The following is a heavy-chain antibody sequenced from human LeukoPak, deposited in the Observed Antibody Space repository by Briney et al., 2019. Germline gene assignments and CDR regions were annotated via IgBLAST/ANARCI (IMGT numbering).Heavy chain of an antibody. J-gene: IGHJ4*02. CDR1: GGSISRYY. V-gene: IGHV4-59*08. Sequence: TSETLSLTCTVSGGSISRYYWSWIRQPPGKGLEWIGYIYYSGSTNYNPSLKSRVTISVDTSKNQFSLKLSSVTAADTAVYYCARHKTDTAMVSLVRWIDYWGQGTLVTVSS. D-gene: IGHD5-18*01. CDR2: IYYSGST. CDR3: ARHKTDTAMVSLVRWIDY.